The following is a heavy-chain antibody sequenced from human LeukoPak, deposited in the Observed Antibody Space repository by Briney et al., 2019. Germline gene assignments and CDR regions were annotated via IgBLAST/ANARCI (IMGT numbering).Heavy chain of an antibody. Sequence: GGSLRLSCAASGFTFSGYAMNWVRQAPGKGLEWVSGISNSGGSTYYADSVKGRFTISRYNSKNTLYLPMNSLRAEDTAVYYCAKETSSSFDYWGQGTLVTVSS. J-gene: IGHJ4*02. CDR1: GFTFSGYA. D-gene: IGHD6-6*01. V-gene: IGHV3-23*01. CDR3: AKETSSSFDY. CDR2: ISNSGGST.